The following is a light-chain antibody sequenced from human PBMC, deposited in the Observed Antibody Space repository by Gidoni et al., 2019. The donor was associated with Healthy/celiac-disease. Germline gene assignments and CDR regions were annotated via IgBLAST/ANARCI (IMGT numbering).Light chain of an antibody. CDR2: DAS. Sequence: ELVLTQSPATLSLSPGERATLSCRASQSVSSYLAWYQQKPGQAPRLLIYDASNRATGIPARFSGSGSGTVFTLTISSLGPEDFAVYYCQQRSNWPIFTFGPGTKVDIK. CDR1: QSVSSY. V-gene: IGKV3-11*01. J-gene: IGKJ3*01. CDR3: QQRSNWPIFT.